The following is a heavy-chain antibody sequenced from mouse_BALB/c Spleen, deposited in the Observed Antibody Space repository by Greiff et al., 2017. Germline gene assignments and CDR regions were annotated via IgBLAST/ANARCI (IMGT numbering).Heavy chain of an antibody. CDR3: AKTHYYGSSPDY. V-gene: IGHV2-5-1*01. D-gene: IGHD1-1*01. CDR1: GFSLTSYG. Sequence: QLQESGPSLVQPSQSLSITCTVSGFSLTSYGVHWVRQSPGKGLEWLGVIWRGGSTDYNAAFMSRLSITKDNSKSQVFFKMNSLQADDTAIYYCAKTHYYGSSPDYWGQGTTLTVSS. J-gene: IGHJ2*01. CDR2: IWRGGST.